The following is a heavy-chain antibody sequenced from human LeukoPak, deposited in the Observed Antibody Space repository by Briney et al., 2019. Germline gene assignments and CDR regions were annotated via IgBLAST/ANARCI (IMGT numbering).Heavy chain of an antibody. CDR2: IYYRGNT. CDR1: GGSISSSRYY. Sequence: PSETLSLTCTVSGGSISSSRYYWGWNRQPPGKGLEWIGSIYYRGNTFYDPSLKSRVTISVDTSENQFSLKLTSVSAADTAVYYCARHDYDFWSGLFDYWGQGALVTVSS. V-gene: IGHV4-39*01. J-gene: IGHJ4*02. D-gene: IGHD3-3*01. CDR3: ARHDYDFWSGLFDY.